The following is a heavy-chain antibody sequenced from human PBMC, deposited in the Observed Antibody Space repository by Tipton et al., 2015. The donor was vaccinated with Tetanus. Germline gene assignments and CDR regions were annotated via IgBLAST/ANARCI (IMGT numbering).Heavy chain of an antibody. V-gene: IGHV1-46*01. CDR1: GVSFSTFS. Sequence: QSGAEVKEPGSSMRVSCKTSGVSFSTFSLNWVQQAPGQGLDWMGTINPSGGLTGYAQKFKGRLIMTKDTATSTVYLELISLTSEDTAVYYCARERGNRGNAFDTWGQGTMVTVSS. J-gene: IGHJ3*02. CDR2: INPSGGLT. D-gene: IGHD2/OR15-2a*01. CDR3: ARERGNRGNAFDT.